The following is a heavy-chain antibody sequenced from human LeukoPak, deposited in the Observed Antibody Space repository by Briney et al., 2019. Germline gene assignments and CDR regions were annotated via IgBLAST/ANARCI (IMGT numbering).Heavy chain of an antibody. D-gene: IGHD2-2*01. CDR3: ARGRPYCSSTSCYRARAPTDY. J-gene: IGHJ4*02. CDR1: GGSFSGYY. V-gene: IGHV4-34*01. Sequence: SETLSLTCAVYGGSFSGYYWSWIRQPPGKGLEWIGEINHSGSTNYNPPLKSRVTISVDTSKNQFSLKLSSVTAADTAVYYCARGRPYCSSTSCYRARAPTDYWGQGTLVTVSS. CDR2: INHSGST.